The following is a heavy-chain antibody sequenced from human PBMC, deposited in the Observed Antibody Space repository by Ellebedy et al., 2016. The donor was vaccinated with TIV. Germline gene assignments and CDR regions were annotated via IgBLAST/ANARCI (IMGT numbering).Heavy chain of an antibody. CDR3: ASWGYYDILTGYDY. CDR2: IKQDGSEK. CDR1: GFTFSSYW. V-gene: IGHV3-7*01. D-gene: IGHD3-9*01. J-gene: IGHJ4*02. Sequence: GESLKISXAASGFTFSSYWMSWVRQAPGKGLEWVANIKQDGSEKYYVDSVKGRFTISRDNAKNSLYLQMNSLRAGDTAVYYCASWGYYDILTGYDYWGQGTLVTVSS.